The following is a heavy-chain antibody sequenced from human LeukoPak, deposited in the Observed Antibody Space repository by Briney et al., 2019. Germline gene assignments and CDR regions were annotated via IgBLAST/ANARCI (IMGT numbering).Heavy chain of an antibody. CDR2: INHSGST. CDR3: ASYPHDYGDYGGLDY. CDR1: GGSFSGYY. J-gene: IGHJ4*02. Sequence: PSETLSLTCAIYGGSFSGYYWSWIRQPPGKGLEWIGEINHSGSTNYNPSLKSRVTISVDTSKNQFSLKLSSVTAADTAVYYCASYPHDYGDYGGLDYWGQGTLVTVSS. V-gene: IGHV4-34*01. D-gene: IGHD4-17*01.